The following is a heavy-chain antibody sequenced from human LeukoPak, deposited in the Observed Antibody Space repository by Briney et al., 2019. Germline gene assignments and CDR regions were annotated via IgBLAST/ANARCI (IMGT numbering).Heavy chain of an antibody. V-gene: IGHV1-18*01. CDR2: ISAYNGNT. D-gene: IGHD6-13*01. CDR3: ARPLGPIAAAGTETLDY. J-gene: IGHJ4*02. Sequence: ASVKVSCKASGYTFTSYGISWVRQAPGQGLEWMGWISAYNGNTNYAQKLQGRVTMTTDTSTSTVYMELSSLRSEDTAVYYCARPLGPIAAAGTETLDYWGQGTLVTVSS. CDR1: GYTFTSYG.